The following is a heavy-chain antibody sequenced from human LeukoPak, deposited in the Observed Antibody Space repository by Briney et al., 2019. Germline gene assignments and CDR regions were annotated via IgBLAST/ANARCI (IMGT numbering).Heavy chain of an antibody. CDR3: ARRGEGSSMSRFEY. J-gene: IGHJ4*02. CDR1: GGSISSSTYY. Sequence: SETLSLTCTVSGGSISSSTYYWGWIRQPPGQGLEWIGSIYYSGSTYYNPSLKSRVTISVDTSKKQFSLKLSSVTAADTAVYYCARRGEGSSMSRFEYWGQGTLVTVSS. D-gene: IGHD2-2*01. CDR2: IYYSGST. V-gene: IGHV4-39*01.